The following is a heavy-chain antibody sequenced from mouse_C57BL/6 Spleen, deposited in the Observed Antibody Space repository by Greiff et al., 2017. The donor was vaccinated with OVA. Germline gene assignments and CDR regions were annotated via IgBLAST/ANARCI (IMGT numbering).Heavy chain of an antibody. D-gene: IGHD2-2*01. J-gene: IGHJ4*01. V-gene: IGHV1-80*01. CDR2: IYPGDGDT. CDR3: ARNGYDRHYYAMDY. CDR1: GYAFSSYW. Sequence: VQLKESGAELVKPGASVKISCKASGYAFSSYWMNWVKQRPGKGLEWIGQIYPGDGDTNYNGKFKGKATLTADKSSSTAYMQLSSLTSEDSAVYFCARNGYDRHYYAMDYWGQGTSVTVSS.